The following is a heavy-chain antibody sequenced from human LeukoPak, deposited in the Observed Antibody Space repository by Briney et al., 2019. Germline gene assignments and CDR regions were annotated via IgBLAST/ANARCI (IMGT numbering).Heavy chain of an antibody. J-gene: IGHJ4*02. Sequence: SETLSLTCAVYGGSFSGYYWNWIRQPPGKGLEWIGEINHSGSTNYNPSLKSRVTISVDTSKNQFSLKLSSVTAADTAVYYCARGRYYFDYWGQGTLVTVSS. CDR2: INHSGST. V-gene: IGHV4-34*01. CDR3: ARGRYYFDY. CDR1: GGSFSGYY.